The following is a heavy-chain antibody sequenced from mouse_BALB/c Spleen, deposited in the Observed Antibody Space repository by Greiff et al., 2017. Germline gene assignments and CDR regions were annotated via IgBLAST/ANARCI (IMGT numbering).Heavy chain of an antibody. J-gene: IGHJ4*01. CDR1: GFSLTSYG. CDR3: ARDRGLKGYYYAMDY. D-gene: IGHD1-3*01. V-gene: IGHV2-9*02. CDR2: IWAGGST. Sequence: VQVVESGPGLVAPSQSLSITCTVSGFSLTSYGVHWVRQPPGKGLEWLGVIWAGGSTNYNSALMSRLSISKDNSKSQVFLKMNSLQTDDTAMYYCARDRGLKGYYYAMDYWGQGTSVTVSS.